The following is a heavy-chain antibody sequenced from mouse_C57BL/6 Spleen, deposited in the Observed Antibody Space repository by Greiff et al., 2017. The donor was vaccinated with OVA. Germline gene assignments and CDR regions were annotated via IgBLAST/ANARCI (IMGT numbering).Heavy chain of an antibody. J-gene: IGHJ2*01. Sequence: QVHVKQSGAELVRPGTSVKVSCKASGYAFTNYLIEWVKQRPGQGLEWIGVINPGSGGTNYNEKFKGQATLTAEKSSSTAYMQLSSLTSEDSAVYFCVYGISYFDYGGQGTTLTVSS. CDR2: INPGSGGT. CDR1: GYAFTNYL. D-gene: IGHD1-1*01. V-gene: IGHV1-54*01. CDR3: VYGISYFDY.